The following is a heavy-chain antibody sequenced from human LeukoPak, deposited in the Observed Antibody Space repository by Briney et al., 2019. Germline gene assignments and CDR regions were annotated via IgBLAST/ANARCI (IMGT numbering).Heavy chain of an antibody. CDR2: INPNTGDT. CDR3: ARTREYSSSWYFPPFDP. CDR1: GYTFTGYY. D-gene: IGHD6-13*01. Sequence: GTSVKVSCKASGYTFTGYYMNWVRQAPGQGLEWMGWINPNTGDTKYAQKFQGRVTMTRDTSISTAYMELSGLTSNDTAVYYCARTREYSSSWYFPPFDPWGQGTLVTVSS. J-gene: IGHJ5*02. V-gene: IGHV1-2*02.